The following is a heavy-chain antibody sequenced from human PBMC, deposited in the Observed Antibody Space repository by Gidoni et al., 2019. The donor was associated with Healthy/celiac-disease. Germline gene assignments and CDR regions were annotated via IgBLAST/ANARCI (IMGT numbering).Heavy chain of an antibody. CDR3: ARTPTFTRAFDI. D-gene: IGHD3-16*01. CDR2: IFSNDEK. J-gene: IGHJ3*02. CDR1: GFSASNPRNG. Sequence: QVTSKESGPVLVKPTATLTLTCTVSGFSASNPRNGVSWVRQPPGKALEWLAHIFSNDEKTYSTSLKSRLTISKDTSKSQVVLTMTNMDPVDTATYYCARTPTFTRAFDIWGQGTMVTVSS. V-gene: IGHV2-26*01.